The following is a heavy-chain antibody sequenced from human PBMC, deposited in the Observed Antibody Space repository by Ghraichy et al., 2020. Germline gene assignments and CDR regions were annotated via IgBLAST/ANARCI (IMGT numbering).Heavy chain of an antibody. V-gene: IGHV3-48*01. J-gene: IGHJ6*02. CDR2: ISSSGTIT. D-gene: IGHD1-26*01. CDR1: GFTFSSST. CDR3: SRTSGNSYYFYGMDV. Sequence: GGSLRLSCAASGFTFSSSTMNWFRQAPGKGLEGVSYISSSGTITNYVDSVKGRFSISRENAGNSLYLQMKSLRVEDTAVYYRSRTSGNSYYFYGMDVWGQGTTVTVSS.